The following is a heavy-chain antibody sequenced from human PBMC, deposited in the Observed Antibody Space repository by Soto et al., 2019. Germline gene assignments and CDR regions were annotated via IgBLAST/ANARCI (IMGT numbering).Heavy chain of an antibody. CDR3: ARRPLVRGIIPYYFDY. CDR1: GGSVSNNSYY. Sequence: QLQLLESGPGLVKPSETLSLTCTVSGGSVSNNSYYWGWIRQPPGKRLEWIGSVSYSGRAYYNPSLKRRLTISVDTSMNHFSLKLSSVTAADTAIYYCARRPLVRGIIPYYFDYWGQGTLVTVSS. D-gene: IGHD3-10*01. CDR2: VSYSGRA. J-gene: IGHJ4*02. V-gene: IGHV4-39*02.